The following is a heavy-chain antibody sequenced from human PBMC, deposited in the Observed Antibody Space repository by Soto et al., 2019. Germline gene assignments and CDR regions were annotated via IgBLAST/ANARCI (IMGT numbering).Heavy chain of an antibody. J-gene: IGHJ3*02. CDR2: IYYSGST. D-gene: IGHD3-16*02. CDR3: ARDHLISGVIGAGDAFDI. V-gene: IGHV4-59*01. Sequence: SETLSLTCTVSGGSISSYYWSWIRQPPGKGLEWIGYIYYSGSTNYNPSLKSRVTISVDTSKNQFSLKLSSVTAADTAVYYCARDHLISGVIGAGDAFDIWGQGTMVTVSS. CDR1: GGSISSYY.